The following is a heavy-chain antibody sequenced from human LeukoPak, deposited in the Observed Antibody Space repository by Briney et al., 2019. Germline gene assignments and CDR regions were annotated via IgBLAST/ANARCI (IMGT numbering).Heavy chain of an antibody. J-gene: IGHJ4*02. CDR3: ARDPTYCGGDCMGG. D-gene: IGHD2-21*01. CDR2: IIPILGIA. CDR1: GGTFSSYA. Sequence: ASVKVSCKASGGTFSSYAISWVRQAPGQGLEWMGRIIPILGIANYAQKFQGRVTITADKSTSTAYMELSSLRSEDTAVYYCARDPTYCGGDCMGGWGQGTLVTVSS. V-gene: IGHV1-69*04.